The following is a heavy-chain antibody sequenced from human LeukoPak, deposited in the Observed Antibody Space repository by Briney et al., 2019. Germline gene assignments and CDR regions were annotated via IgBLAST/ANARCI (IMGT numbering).Heavy chain of an antibody. J-gene: IGHJ4*02. Sequence: GASVKVSCKAPGYTFIAYYIHWVRQAPGQGLEWMGRINPNSGGTNYAQKFQGTVTMTRDTSISTVYMELSRLKSDDTAVYYCARVKSSSSPEFDSWGQGTLVTVSS. D-gene: IGHD6-6*01. CDR3: ARVKSSSSPEFDS. CDR2: INPNSGGT. V-gene: IGHV1-2*06. CDR1: GYTFIAYY.